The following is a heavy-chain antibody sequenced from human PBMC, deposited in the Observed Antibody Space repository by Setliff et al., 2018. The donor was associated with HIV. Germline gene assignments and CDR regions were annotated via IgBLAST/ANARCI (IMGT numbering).Heavy chain of an antibody. CDR1: GGSINTYY. CDR2: FYTSGST. D-gene: IGHD3-22*01. J-gene: IGHJ4*02. CDR3: ARGGSYDTFDY. Sequence: PSETLSLTCTVSGGSINTYYWSWIRQPAGKGLEWIGRFYTSGSTNYNPSPKSRVTMSIDTSKKQFSLKLASVTAADTAVYYCARGGSYDTFDYWGQGTLVTVSS. V-gene: IGHV4-4*07.